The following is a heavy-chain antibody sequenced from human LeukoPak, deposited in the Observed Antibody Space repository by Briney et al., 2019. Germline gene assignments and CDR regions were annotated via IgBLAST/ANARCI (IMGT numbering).Heavy chain of an antibody. CDR3: ARVLAVAAKIWFDP. D-gene: IGHD6-19*01. V-gene: IGHV7-4-1*02. CDR1: GYTVTSYA. Sequence: ASVKVSCKASGYTVTSYAMNWVRQAPGQGLEWRGWINTNTGNPTYAQGFTGRFVFSLDTSVSTAYLQISSLKAEDTAVYYCARVLAVAAKIWFDPWGQGTLVTVSS. J-gene: IGHJ5*02. CDR2: INTNTGNP.